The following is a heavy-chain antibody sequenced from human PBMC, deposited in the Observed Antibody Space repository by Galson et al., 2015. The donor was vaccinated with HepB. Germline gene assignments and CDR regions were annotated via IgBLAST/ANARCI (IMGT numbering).Heavy chain of an antibody. Sequence: SVKVSCKASGYTFISYGISWVRQAPGQGVEWMGWISAYNGNTNYAQKLQGRVTMTTDTSTSTAYMELRSLRSDDTAVYYCARDKPVKYDFWSGYYNYYYYYGMDVWGQGTTVTVSS. D-gene: IGHD3-3*01. CDR2: ISAYNGNT. J-gene: IGHJ6*02. CDR1: GYTFISYG. V-gene: IGHV1-18*01. CDR3: ARDKPVKYDFWSGYYNYYYYYGMDV.